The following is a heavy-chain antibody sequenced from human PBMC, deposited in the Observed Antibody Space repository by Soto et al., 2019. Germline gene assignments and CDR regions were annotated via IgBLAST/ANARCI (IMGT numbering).Heavy chain of an antibody. CDR2: IWYDGSNK. D-gene: IGHD1-26*01. Sequence: QVQLVESGGGVVQPGRSLRLSCAASGFTFSSYGMHWVRQATGKGLEWVAVIWYDGSNKYYADSVKGRFTISRDNSKNTLYLQMNSLRAEDTAVYYCARDSDSGSYSWGYWGQGTLVTVSS. CDR1: GFTFSSYG. J-gene: IGHJ4*02. CDR3: ARDSDSGSYSWGY. V-gene: IGHV3-33*01.